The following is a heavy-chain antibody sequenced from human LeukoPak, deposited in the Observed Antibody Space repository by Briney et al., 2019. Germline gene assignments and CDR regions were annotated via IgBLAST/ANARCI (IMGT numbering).Heavy chain of an antibody. Sequence: ASGPTLVKPTQTLTLTCTFSGFSLSTSGVGVGWIRQPPGNALEWLAVIYWDDDKRYSPSLKSRLTITKDTSKNQVVLTMTNMDPVDTATYYCAHRRDDILTRGYYYMDVWGKGTTVTVSS. J-gene: IGHJ6*03. D-gene: IGHD3-9*01. CDR1: GFSLSTSGVG. CDR2: IYWDDDK. CDR3: AHRRDDILTRGYYYMDV. V-gene: IGHV2-5*02.